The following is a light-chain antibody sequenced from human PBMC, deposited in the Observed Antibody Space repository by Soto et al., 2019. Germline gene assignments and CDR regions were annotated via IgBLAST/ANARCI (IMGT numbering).Light chain of an antibody. Sequence: EIVMTQSPATLSVSPGERATLSCRSSQSVSSNLAWYQQKPGQAPRLIIYDASNRATGIPARFSGIECGTDYTLTIDDLEPEDFAFYYGQQRSNWPPITFGQGTRLDI. J-gene: IGKJ5*01. CDR2: DAS. CDR1: QSVSSN. CDR3: QQRSNWPPIT. V-gene: IGKV3-11*01.